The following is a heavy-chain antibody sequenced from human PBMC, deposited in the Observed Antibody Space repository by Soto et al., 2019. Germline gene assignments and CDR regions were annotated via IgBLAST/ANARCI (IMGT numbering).Heavy chain of an antibody. D-gene: IGHD6-19*01. Sequence: GESLKISCKGSGYSFTSYWIGWVRQMPGKGLEWMGIIYPGDSDTRYSPSFQGQVTISADKSISTAYLQWSSLKASDTAMYYCARLGQWLVGYYYGMDVWGQGTTVTVSS. CDR3: ARLGQWLVGYYYGMDV. CDR2: IYPGDSDT. CDR1: GYSFTSYW. V-gene: IGHV5-51*01. J-gene: IGHJ6*02.